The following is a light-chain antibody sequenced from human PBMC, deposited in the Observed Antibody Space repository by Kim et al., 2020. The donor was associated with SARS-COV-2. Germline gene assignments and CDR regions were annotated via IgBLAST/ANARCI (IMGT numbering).Light chain of an antibody. Sequence: DIQMTQSPSTLSASVGDRVTITCRASQSISIWLAWYQQKPGKTPNLLIYKASSLETRVPSRFSGSGSGTEFTLTISSLQPDDFATYYCQQYNSYPWTFGQGTKVDIK. V-gene: IGKV1-5*03. J-gene: IGKJ1*01. CDR1: QSISIW. CDR3: QQYNSYPWT. CDR2: KAS.